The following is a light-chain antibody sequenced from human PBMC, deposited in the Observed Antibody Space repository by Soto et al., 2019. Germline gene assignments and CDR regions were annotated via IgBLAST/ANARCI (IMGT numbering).Light chain of an antibody. CDR2: DVS. J-gene: IGLJ1*01. Sequence: QSVLTQPRSVSGSPGQSVTISCTGTSSEDGGYNYVSWYQQHPGKATKLMIYDVSKRPSGVPDRFSGSKSGNTASLTISGLQAEDEADYYCCSYAGSYTFVVFGTGTKVTVL. CDR3: CSYAGSYTFVV. V-gene: IGLV2-11*01. CDR1: SSEDGGYNY.